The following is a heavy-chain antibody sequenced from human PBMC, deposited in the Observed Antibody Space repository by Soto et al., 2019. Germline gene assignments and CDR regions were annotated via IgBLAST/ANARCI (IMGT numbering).Heavy chain of an antibody. Sequence: SETLSLTCTVSGGSISSSSYYWGWIRQPPGKGLEWIGSIYYSGSTYCNPSLKSRVTISVDTSKNQFSLKLSSVTAADTAVYYCARRKIRSGPYYFDYWGQGTLVTVSS. D-gene: IGHD3-3*01. CDR1: GGSISSSSYY. J-gene: IGHJ4*02. V-gene: IGHV4-39*01. CDR3: ARRKIRSGPYYFDY. CDR2: IYYSGST.